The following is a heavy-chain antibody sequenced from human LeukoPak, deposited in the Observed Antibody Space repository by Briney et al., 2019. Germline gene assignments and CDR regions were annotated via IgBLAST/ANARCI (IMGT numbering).Heavy chain of an antibody. CDR3: ARDLGVSSGMDV. Sequence: KPSGTLSLTCSVSGGSISSTNWWSWVRQPPGKGLEWIGEIYRSGSTNYNPSLKSRVTILVDKSKNQFSLKLSSVTAADTAVYYCARDLGVSSGMDVWGQGTTVTVSS. J-gene: IGHJ6*02. CDR2: IYRSGST. V-gene: IGHV4-4*02. CDR1: GGSISSTNW. D-gene: IGHD7-27*01.